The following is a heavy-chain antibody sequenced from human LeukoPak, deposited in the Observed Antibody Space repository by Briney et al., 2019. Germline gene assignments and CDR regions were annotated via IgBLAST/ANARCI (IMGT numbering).Heavy chain of an antibody. CDR1: GGSISSGGYY. J-gene: IGHJ4*02. CDR3: AARDYYGSGAPFDY. CDR2: IYHSGST. D-gene: IGHD3-10*01. Sequence: SETLSLTCTVSGGSISSGGYYWSWIRQPPGKGLEWIGYIYHSGSTYYNPSLKSRVTISVDRSKNQFSLKLSSVTAADTAVYYCAARDYYGSGAPFDYWGQGTLVTVSS. V-gene: IGHV4-30-2*01.